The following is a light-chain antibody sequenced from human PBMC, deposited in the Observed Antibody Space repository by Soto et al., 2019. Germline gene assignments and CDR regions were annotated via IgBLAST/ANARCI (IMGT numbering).Light chain of an antibody. Sequence: EIVLTQSPAALSVSPGERATLSCRASQSVVSNLACYQQKPGQAPRLLIYGASTRATGIPARFSGSGSGTEFTLTISTLQSEDFAVYYCQQYNNWPRTFGQGTKVDI. CDR1: QSVVSN. J-gene: IGKJ1*01. V-gene: IGKV3-15*01. CDR3: QQYNNWPRT. CDR2: GAS.